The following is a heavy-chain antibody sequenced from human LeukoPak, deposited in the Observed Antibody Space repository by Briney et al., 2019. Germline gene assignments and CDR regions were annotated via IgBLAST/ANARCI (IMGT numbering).Heavy chain of an antibody. V-gene: IGHV3-23*01. CDR2: LTGSGATT. D-gene: IGHD2/OR15-2a*01. CDR3: AKDYFLIDY. Sequence: GESLRLSCAASGFTFSCYAMSWVRQAPGKGLEWVSTLTGSGATTYDADSVKGRFTISRDNSKNTLYLQMNSLRAEDTAVYYCAKDYFLIDYWGQGTLVTVSS. J-gene: IGHJ4*02. CDR1: GFTFSCYA.